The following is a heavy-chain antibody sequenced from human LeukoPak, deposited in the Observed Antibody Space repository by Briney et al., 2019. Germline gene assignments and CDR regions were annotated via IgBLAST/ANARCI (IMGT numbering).Heavy chain of an antibody. CDR2: IYSGGST. V-gene: IGHV3-53*04. CDR1: GFTVSSNY. J-gene: IGHJ6*02. Sequence: QAGGPLRLSCAASGFTVSSNYMRWVRQAPGKGLEWVSVIYSGGSTYYADSVKGRFTISRHNSKNTLYLQMNSLRAEDTAVYYCARDLIRAGILDYYYYGMDVWGQGTTVTVSS. CDR3: ARDLIRAGILDYYYYGMDV. D-gene: IGHD6-19*01.